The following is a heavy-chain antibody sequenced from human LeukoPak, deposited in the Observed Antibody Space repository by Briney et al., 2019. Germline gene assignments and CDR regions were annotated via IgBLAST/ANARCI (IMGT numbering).Heavy chain of an antibody. Sequence: KASETLSLTCTVSGGSISSGGYYWSWIRQPPGKGLEWIGYIYHSGAAYYNPSLKSRVTISVDRSKNQFSLKLSSVTAADTAVYYCARDQSYSSHYFDSWGQGTLVTVSS. CDR1: GGSISSGGYY. V-gene: IGHV4-30-2*01. CDR2: IYHSGAA. D-gene: IGHD6-13*01. J-gene: IGHJ4*02. CDR3: ARDQSYSSHYFDS.